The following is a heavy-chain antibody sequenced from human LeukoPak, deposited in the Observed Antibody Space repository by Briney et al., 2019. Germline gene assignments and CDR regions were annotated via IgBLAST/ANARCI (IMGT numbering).Heavy chain of an antibody. CDR2: INHSGST. Sequence: SETLSLTCAVYGGSFSGYYWSWIRQPPGKGLEWIGEINHSGSTNYNPSLKSRVTISVDTSKNQFSLKLSSVTAADTAVYYCARSKRTVVRGSFDYWGLGTLVTVSS. CDR1: GGSFSGYY. V-gene: IGHV4-34*01. D-gene: IGHD4-23*01. J-gene: IGHJ4*02. CDR3: ARSKRTVVRGSFDY.